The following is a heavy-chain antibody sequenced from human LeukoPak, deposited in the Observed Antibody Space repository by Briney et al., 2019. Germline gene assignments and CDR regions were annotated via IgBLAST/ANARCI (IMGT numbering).Heavy chain of an antibody. CDR2: IIPIFGTA. V-gene: IGHV1-69*06. D-gene: IGHD4-11*01. J-gene: IGHJ5*02. Sequence: PSASVKVSCKASGGTFSSYAISWVRQAPGQGLEWMGGIIPIFGTANYAQKFQGRVTITADKSTSTAYMELSSLRSEDTAVYYCARDLGTTVTNPGWFDPWGQGTLVTVSS. CDR1: GGTFSSYA. CDR3: ARDLGTTVTNPGWFDP.